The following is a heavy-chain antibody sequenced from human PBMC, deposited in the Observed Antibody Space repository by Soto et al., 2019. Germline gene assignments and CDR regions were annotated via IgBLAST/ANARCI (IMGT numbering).Heavy chain of an antibody. CDR2: INPSGGST. Sequence: ASVKVSCKASGYTFTSYYMHWVRQAPGQGLEWMGIINPSGGSTSYAQKFQGRVTMTRDTSTSTVYMELSSLRSEDTAVYYCARDRLTTVKGDYYYGMDVWGQGTTVTVSS. J-gene: IGHJ6*02. CDR3: ARDRLTTVKGDYYYGMDV. CDR1: GYTFTSYY. V-gene: IGHV1-46*01. D-gene: IGHD4-4*01.